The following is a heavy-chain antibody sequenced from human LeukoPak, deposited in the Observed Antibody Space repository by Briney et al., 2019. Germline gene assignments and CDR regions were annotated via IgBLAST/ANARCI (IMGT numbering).Heavy chain of an antibody. J-gene: IGHJ4*02. CDR1: GYTFTSYA. Sequence: ASVKVSCKASGYTFTSYAMNWVRQAPGQGLEWMGWINTNTGNPTYAQGFTGRFVFSLDTSVSTAYLQISSLKAEDTAVYYCARDREFRYFAWFGSGGPFDYWGQGTLVTVSS. D-gene: IGHD3-9*01. CDR3: ARDREFRYFAWFGSGGPFDY. V-gene: IGHV7-4-1*02. CDR2: INTNTGNP.